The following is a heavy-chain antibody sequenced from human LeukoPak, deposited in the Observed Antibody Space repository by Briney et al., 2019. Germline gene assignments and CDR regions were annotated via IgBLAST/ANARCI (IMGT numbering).Heavy chain of an antibody. CDR1: GFTFSTYW. Sequence: GGSLRLSCAASGFTFSTYWMHWVRQAPGKGLVWVSGISGSGDSTYYADSVKGRFTISRDNSKNTLYLQMNSLRADDTAVYYCAKCDFWSANDAFDIWGQGTMVTVSS. CDR2: ISGSGDST. CDR3: AKCDFWSANDAFDI. J-gene: IGHJ3*02. D-gene: IGHD3-3*01. V-gene: IGHV3-23*01.